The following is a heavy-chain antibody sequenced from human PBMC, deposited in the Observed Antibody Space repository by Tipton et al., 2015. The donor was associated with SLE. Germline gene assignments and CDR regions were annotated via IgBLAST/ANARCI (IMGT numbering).Heavy chain of an antibody. D-gene: IGHD6-6*01. V-gene: IGHV1-2*06. CDR1: GYKFTSYF. Sequence: QVQLVQSGAEVKNPGASVKVSCKGSGYKFTSYFLHWVRLAPGQGLEWMGRINPNSGGTNYAQNLQGRVTMTSDTSISTAYMDLTSLSSDYSAVYYWAQWQFEYGSSSDFWCQGTLVIVSS. CDR3: AQWQFEYGSSSDF. J-gene: IGHJ4*02. CDR2: INPNSGGT.